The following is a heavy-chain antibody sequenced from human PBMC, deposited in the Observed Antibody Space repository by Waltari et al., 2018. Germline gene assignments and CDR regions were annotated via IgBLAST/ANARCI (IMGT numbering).Heavy chain of an antibody. Sequence: QLTLKESGPTLLKPTPTLTVTCSFSGFSLPPTAVGVVWIRQPPAHALEWLAVIYWDNDKRYSPSLRNRLTITKDTSKNQVVLTMTNVDPVDTATYFCAHRALADTAMGWDFGSWDYWGQGALVTVSS. V-gene: IGHV2-5*02. J-gene: IGHJ4*02. D-gene: IGHD5-18*01. CDR1: GFSLPPTAVG. CDR3: AHRALADTAMGWDFGSWDY. CDR2: IYWDNDK.